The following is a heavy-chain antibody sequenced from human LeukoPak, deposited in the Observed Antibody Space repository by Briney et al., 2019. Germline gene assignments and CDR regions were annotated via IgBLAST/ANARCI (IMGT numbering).Heavy chain of an antibody. D-gene: IGHD6-13*01. CDR1: GFTFSSYA. J-gene: IGHJ4*02. CDR2: ISGSGGST. CDR3: AKDLSIAAAGTELDY. Sequence: GGSLRLSCAASGFTFSSYAMSWVRQAPGKGLEWVSAISGSGGSTYYADSVKGRSTISRDNSKNTLYLQMNSLRAEDTAVYYCAKDLSIAAAGTELDYWGQGTLVTVSS. V-gene: IGHV3-23*01.